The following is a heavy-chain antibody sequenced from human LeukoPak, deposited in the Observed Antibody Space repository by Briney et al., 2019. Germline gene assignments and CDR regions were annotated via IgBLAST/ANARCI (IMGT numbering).Heavy chain of an antibody. J-gene: IGHJ4*02. CDR3: ARVRAARLDY. Sequence: SETLSLTCTVSGGSISSYYWSWIRQPPGKGLEWIGYVYYSGSTNYNPSLKSRVTISVDTSKNQFSLKLSSVTAADTAVYYCARVRAARLDYWGQGTLVTVSS. CDR2: VYYSGST. CDR1: GGSISSYY. D-gene: IGHD6-6*01. V-gene: IGHV4-59*01.